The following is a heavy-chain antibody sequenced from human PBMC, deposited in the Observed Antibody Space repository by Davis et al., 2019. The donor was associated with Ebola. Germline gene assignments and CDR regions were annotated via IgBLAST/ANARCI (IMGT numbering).Heavy chain of an antibody. J-gene: IGHJ4*02. CDR3: ARVRERPRSIAARTTIDY. CDR2: IIPIFGTA. CDR1: GGTFSSYA. D-gene: IGHD6-6*01. V-gene: IGHV1-69*06. Sequence: SVKVSCKASGGTFSSYAISWVRQAPGQGLEWMGGIIPIFGTANYAQKFQGRVTITADKSTNTAYMELSSLRSDDTAVYYCARVRERPRSIAARTTIDYWGQGTLVTVSS.